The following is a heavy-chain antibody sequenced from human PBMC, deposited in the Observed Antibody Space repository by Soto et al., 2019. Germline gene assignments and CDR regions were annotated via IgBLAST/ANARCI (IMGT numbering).Heavy chain of an antibody. V-gene: IGHV3-53*01. CDR3: ARQFCSTGVCSNYYFDY. CDR1: GVSVSSNY. J-gene: IGHJ4*02. CDR2: IYTGGTT. D-gene: IGHD2-8*01. Sequence: GGSLRLSCVASGVSVSSNYMTWVRQAPGKGLEWVSVIYTGGTTYYADSVRGRFTISRDISKNTVFLQMNSLRAEDTAVYYCARQFCSTGVCSNYYFDYWGQGTLVTVSS.